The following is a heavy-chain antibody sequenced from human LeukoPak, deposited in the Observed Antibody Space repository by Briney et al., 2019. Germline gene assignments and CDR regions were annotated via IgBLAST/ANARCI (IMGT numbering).Heavy chain of an antibody. CDR3: AKEKQLEPFDY. J-gene: IGHJ4*02. V-gene: IGHV3-7*01. CDR1: GFTFSSYW. CDR2: IKQDGSEK. Sequence: GGSLRLSCAASGFTFSSYWMSWVRQAPGKGLEWVANIKQDGSEKYYVDSVKGRFTISRDNSKNTMYLQMNSLRPEDTAVYYCAKEKQLEPFDYWGQGTLVTVSS. D-gene: IGHD1-1*01.